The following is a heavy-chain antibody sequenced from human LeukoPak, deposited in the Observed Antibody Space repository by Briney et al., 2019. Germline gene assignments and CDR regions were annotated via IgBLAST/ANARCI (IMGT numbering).Heavy chain of an antibody. Sequence: EASVKVSCKASGFTFTSSAMQWVRQARGQRLEWIGWIVVGSGNTNYAQKFQERVTITRDMSTSTAYKELSSLRSEDTAVYYCAARYCTNGVCYNGFDPWGQGTLVTVSS. J-gene: IGHJ5*02. CDR1: GFTFTSSA. V-gene: IGHV1-58*02. D-gene: IGHD2-8*01. CDR2: IVVGSGNT. CDR3: AARYCTNGVCYNGFDP.